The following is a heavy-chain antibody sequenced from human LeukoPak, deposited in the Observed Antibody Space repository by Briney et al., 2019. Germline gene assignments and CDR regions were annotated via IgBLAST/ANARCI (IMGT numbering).Heavy chain of an antibody. D-gene: IGHD6-13*01. Sequence: GGSLRLSCAASGFTFSSYWMSWVRQAPGKGLEWVSSIDFTSRYIYNADSVKGRFTTSRDNAKNSLDLQMNSLKVEDTAVYYCATPAAGPGAEYSLYWGQGTLVIVSS. CDR2: IDFTSRYI. CDR1: GFTFSSYW. V-gene: IGHV3-21*01. CDR3: ATPAAGPGAEYSLY. J-gene: IGHJ1*01.